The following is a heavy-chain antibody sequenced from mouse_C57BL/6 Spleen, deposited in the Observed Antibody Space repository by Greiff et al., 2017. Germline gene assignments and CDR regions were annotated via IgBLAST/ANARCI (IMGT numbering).Heavy chain of an antibody. J-gene: IGHJ4*01. V-gene: IGHV1-55*01. CDR3: ARRITTVVVPYAMDY. D-gene: IGHD1-1*01. CDR2: IYPGSGST. CDR1: GYTFTSYW. Sequence: QVQLQQPGAELVKPGASVKMSCKASGYTFTSYWITWVKQRPGQGLEWIGDIYPGSGSTNYNEKFKSKATLTVDTSSSTAYMQLSSLTSEDSAVYYCARRITTVVVPYAMDYWGQGTSVTVSS.